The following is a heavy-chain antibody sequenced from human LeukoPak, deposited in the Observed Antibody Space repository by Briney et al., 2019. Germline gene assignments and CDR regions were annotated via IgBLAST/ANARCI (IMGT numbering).Heavy chain of an antibody. V-gene: IGHV1-2*04. CDR3: ARDYYGDDAFDI. D-gene: IGHD4-17*01. CDR1: GYTFTGYY. Sequence: ASVKVSCKASGYTFTGYYMHWVRQAPGQGLEWMGWINPNSGVTNYAQKFQGWVTMPRDTSISTAYMELSRLRSDDTAVYYCARDYYGDDAFDIWGQGTMVTVSS. CDR2: INPNSGVT. J-gene: IGHJ3*02.